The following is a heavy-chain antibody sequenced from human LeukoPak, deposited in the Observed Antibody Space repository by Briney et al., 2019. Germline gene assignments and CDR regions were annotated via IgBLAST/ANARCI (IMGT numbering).Heavy chain of an antibody. D-gene: IGHD2-15*01. J-gene: IGHJ6*02. CDR3: ASPYCSGGSCYGMDV. V-gene: IGHV1-46*01. CDR1: GYTFTSYY. Sequence: ASVKVSCKASGYTFTSYYMHWVRQAPGQGLEWMGIINPSGGSTSYAQKFQGRVTMTRDTSTSTIYMELSSLRSEDTAVYYCASPYCSGGSCYGMDVWGQGTTVTVSS. CDR2: INPSGGST.